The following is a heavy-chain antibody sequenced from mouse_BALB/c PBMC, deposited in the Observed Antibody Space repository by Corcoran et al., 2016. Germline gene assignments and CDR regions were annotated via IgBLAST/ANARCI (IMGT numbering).Heavy chain of an antibody. CDR1: GYTFTNYG. Sequence: QIQLVQSGPELKKPGETVKISCKASGYTFTNYGMNWVKQAPGKGLKWMGWINTNTGEPTYAEEFKGRFAFSLDTSASTAYLQINNLKNEDTATYFCARGPPDYYAMDYWGQGTSVTVSS. V-gene: IGHV9-3*02. CDR3: ARGPPDYYAMDY. CDR2: INTNTGEP. J-gene: IGHJ4*01.